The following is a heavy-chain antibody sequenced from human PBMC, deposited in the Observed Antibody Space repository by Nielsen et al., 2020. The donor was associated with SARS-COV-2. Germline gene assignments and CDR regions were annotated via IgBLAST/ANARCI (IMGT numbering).Heavy chain of an antibody. J-gene: IGHJ4*02. CDR2: FDPEDGET. CDR3: TRDGRGGYFFDI. CDR1: GYTLTELS. V-gene: IGHV1-24*01. Sequence: ASVKVSCKVSGYTLTELSMHWVRQAPGKGLEWMGGFDPEDGETIYAQKFQGRVTMTEDTSTDTVYMELSSLRSDDTAVYYCTRDGRGGYFFDIWGQGTLVTVSS. D-gene: IGHD2-15*01.